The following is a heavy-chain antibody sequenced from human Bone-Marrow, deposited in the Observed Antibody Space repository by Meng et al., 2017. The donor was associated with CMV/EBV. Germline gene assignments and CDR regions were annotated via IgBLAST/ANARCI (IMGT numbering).Heavy chain of an antibody. J-gene: IGHJ4*02. CDR2: INSDGSST. D-gene: IGHD2-8*01. V-gene: IGHV3-74*01. Sequence: GESLKISCAASGFTFSSYWMHWVRQAPGKGLVWVSRINSDGSSTSYADSVKGRFTISRDNSKNTLYLQMNSPRAEDTAVYYCAKHLRPGVYYFDYWGQGTLVTVSS. CDR3: AKHLRPGVYYFDY. CDR1: GFTFSSYW.